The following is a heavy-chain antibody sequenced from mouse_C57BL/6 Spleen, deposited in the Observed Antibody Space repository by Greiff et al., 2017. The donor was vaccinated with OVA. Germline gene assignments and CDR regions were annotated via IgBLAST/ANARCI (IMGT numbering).Heavy chain of an antibody. V-gene: IGHV1-26*01. CDR2: INPNNGGT. D-gene: IGHD1-1*01. CDR1: GYTFTDYY. CDR3: SRGAYGSSYGWYFAV. Sequence: VQLQQSGPELVKPGASVKISCKASGYTFTDYYMNWVKQSHGKSLEWIGDINPNNGGTSYNQKFKGKATLTVDKSSSTAYMELRSLTSEDAAVYFDSRGAYGSSYGWYFAVWGTGTTVTVSA. J-gene: IGHJ1*03.